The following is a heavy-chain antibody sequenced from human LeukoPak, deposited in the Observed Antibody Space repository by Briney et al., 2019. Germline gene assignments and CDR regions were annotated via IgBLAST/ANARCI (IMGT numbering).Heavy chain of an antibody. CDR3: ARGLSGAYMDV. CDR2: ISYDGSNK. V-gene: IGHV3-30*01. D-gene: IGHD3-10*02. Sequence: GRPLRLSCAASGFTFSSYAMHWVRQAPGKGLEWVAVISYDGSNKYYADSVKGRFTISRDNSKNTLYLQMNSLRAEDTAVYYCARGLSGAYMDVWGKGTTVTVSS. J-gene: IGHJ6*03. CDR1: GFTFSSYA.